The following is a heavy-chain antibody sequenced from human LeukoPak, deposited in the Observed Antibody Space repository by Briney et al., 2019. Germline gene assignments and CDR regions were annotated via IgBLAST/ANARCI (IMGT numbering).Heavy chain of an antibody. J-gene: IGHJ4*02. CDR3: AREVVFGGDSSGLGY. CDR2: IIPILGIA. Sequence: SVKVSCKASGGTFSSYAISWVRQAPGQGLEWMGRIIPILGIANYAQKFQGRVTITADKSTSTAYMELSSLRSEDTAVYYCAREVVFGGDSSGLGYWGQGTLVTVSS. D-gene: IGHD3-22*01. V-gene: IGHV1-69*04. CDR1: GGTFSSYA.